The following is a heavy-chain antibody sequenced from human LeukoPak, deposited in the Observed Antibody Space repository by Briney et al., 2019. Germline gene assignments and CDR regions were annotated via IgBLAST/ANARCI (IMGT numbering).Heavy chain of an antibody. CDR2: IIPIFGTA. V-gene: IGHV1-69*05. D-gene: IGHD3-22*01. CDR1: GGTFSSYA. CDR3: ARSSVVPHDRSYYYYYMDV. J-gene: IGHJ6*03. Sequence: SVKVSCKASGGTFSSYAINWLRQAPGQGLEWMGGIIPIFGTANYAQKFQGRVTITTDESTSTAYMELSSLRSEDTAVYYCARSSVVPHDRSYYYYYMDVWGKGTTVTVSS.